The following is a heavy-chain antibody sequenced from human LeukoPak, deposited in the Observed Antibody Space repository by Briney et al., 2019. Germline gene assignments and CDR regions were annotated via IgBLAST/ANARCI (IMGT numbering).Heavy chain of an antibody. J-gene: IGHJ3*02. CDR1: GFTFSSYS. V-gene: IGHV3-21*01. CDR2: ISSSSSYI. Sequence: GGSLRLSCAASGFTFSSYSMNWVRQAPGKGLEWVSSISSSSSYIYYADSVKGRFTISRDNAKNSLYLQMNSLRAEDTAVYYCARAQEDIVVVPAASDAFDIWGQGTIVTVSS. D-gene: IGHD2-2*01. CDR3: ARAQEDIVVVPAASDAFDI.